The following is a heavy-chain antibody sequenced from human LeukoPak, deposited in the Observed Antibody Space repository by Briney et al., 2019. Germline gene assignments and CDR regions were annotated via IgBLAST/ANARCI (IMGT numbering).Heavy chain of an antibody. CDR3: ARAGHYGGNPPYSDY. V-gene: IGHV4-59*01. CDR2: IYYSGST. J-gene: IGHJ4*01. D-gene: IGHD4-23*01. CDR1: GGSISSYY. Sequence: SETLSLTCTVSGGSISSYYWSWIRQPPGKGLEWIGYIYYSGSTNYNPSLKSRVTISVDTSKNQFSLKLSSVTAADTAVYYCARAGHYGGNPPYSDYWGQGTLVTVSS.